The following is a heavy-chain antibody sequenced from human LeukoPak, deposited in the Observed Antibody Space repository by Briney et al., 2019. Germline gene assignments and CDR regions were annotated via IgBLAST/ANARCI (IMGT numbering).Heavy chain of an antibody. J-gene: IGHJ4*02. CDR1: GFTFPRNA. V-gene: IGHV3-23*01. CDR2: IDGSGGTT. CDR3: AKAHCSSTSCSRADN. Sequence: GGSLGLSCAASGFTFPRNAMAWVGQAPGRGLEWASAIDGSGGTTFYADSVKGRVTISRVQSTNTVYLQMNSLRADDTAVYYCAKAHCSSTSCSRADNWGQGTLVTVSS. D-gene: IGHD2-2*01.